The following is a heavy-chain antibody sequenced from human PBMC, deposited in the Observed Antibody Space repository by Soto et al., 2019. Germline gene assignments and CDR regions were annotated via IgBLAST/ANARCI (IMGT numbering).Heavy chain of an antibody. CDR2: ISGSGGSP. CDR1: GFTFSSYG. V-gene: IGHV3-23*01. D-gene: IGHD3-10*01. J-gene: IGHJ6*03. Sequence: GGSLRLSCAASGFTFSSYGMSWVRQAPGKGLEWASSISGSGGSPYYADSVNGRFTISRDNSKNMLYLQMNSLRAEDTAIYYCAKAGSLGEDYYMDVWGTGTTVTVSS. CDR3: AKAGSLGEDYYMDV.